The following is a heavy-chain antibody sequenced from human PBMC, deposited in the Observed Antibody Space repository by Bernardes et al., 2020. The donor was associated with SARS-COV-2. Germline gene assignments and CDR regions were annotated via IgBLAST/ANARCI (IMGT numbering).Heavy chain of an antibody. D-gene: IGHD3-16*01. V-gene: IGHV4-59*11. CDR1: SGSISSHY. CDR2: VSYTAT. CDR3: ARERGGAKYFDY. Sequence: SETLSLTCSLSSGSISSHYWTWIRQSPGKGLEWIGYVSYTATKYNPSLKRRVSLSLDTSKNQFSLKLSSVTAADTAVYYCARERGGAKYFDYWGQGTLVTVSS. J-gene: IGHJ4*02.